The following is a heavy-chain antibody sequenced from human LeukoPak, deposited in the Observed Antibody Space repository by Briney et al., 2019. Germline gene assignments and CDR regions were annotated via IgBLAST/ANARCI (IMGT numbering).Heavy chain of an antibody. CDR2: IWYDGSNK. CDR1: GFTLSHYG. J-gene: IGHJ3*02. V-gene: IGHV3-33*01. CDR3: ARGRGMVITGDASDI. Sequence: GGSLRLSCAASGFTLSHYGMHWVRQAPGKGLEWVAVIWYDGSNKYYADSVKGRFTISRENSKNMMYLQMNSLRAEDTAVYYCARGRGMVITGDASDIWGQGTMVTVSS. D-gene: IGHD2-21*01.